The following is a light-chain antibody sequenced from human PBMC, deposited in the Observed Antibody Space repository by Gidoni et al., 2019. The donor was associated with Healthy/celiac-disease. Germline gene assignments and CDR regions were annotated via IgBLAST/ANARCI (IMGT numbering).Light chain of an antibody. Sequence: ELVMTQSPATLSVSPGERATLSCRASQSVSSNLAWYQQKPGQAPRLLIYGASTRATGSPARFSGSGSGTEFTLTISSLQSEDFAAYYCQQYNNWPPLTFGGGTKVEIK. CDR3: QQYNNWPPLT. V-gene: IGKV3-15*01. CDR2: GAS. J-gene: IGKJ4*01. CDR1: QSVSSN.